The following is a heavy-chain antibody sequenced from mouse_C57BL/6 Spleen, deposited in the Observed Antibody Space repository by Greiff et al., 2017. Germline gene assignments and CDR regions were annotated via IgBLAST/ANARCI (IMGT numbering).Heavy chain of an antibody. CDR1: GYTFTSYW. V-gene: IGHV1-72*01. CDR2: IDPKSGGT. CDR3: ASKCDIFYDYDGFAY. D-gene: IGHD2-4*01. J-gene: IGHJ3*01. Sequence: QVQLQQPGAELVKPGASVKLSCKASGYTFTSYWMHWVKQRPGRGLEWIGRIDPKSGGTKYNEKFKGKATLTVDKPASSAYMRLSSLTSEDSAVYYCASKCDIFYDYDGFAYWGQGTLVTVSA.